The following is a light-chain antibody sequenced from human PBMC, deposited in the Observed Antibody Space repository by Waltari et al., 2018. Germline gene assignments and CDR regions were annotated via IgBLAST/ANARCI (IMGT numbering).Light chain of an antibody. V-gene: IGKV3-20*01. CDR3: QHYLRLPAT. CDR1: QIVSRA. CDR2: GAS. Sequence: DIVLTKSTGTLSSSPGASATLSCRASQIVSRALAWYQQKPGQAPRLLISGASNRATGIPDRFSGSGSGTDFSLTISSLEPEDFAVYYCQHYLRLPATFGQGTKVEIK. J-gene: IGKJ1*01.